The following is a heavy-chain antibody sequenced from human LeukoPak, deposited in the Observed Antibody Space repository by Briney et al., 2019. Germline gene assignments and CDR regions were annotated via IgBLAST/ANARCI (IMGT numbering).Heavy chain of an antibody. CDR1: GFTFSSYG. CDR3: ARVRDYSSSSPPADAFDI. CDR2: ISYDGSNK. V-gene: IGHV3-30*03. Sequence: GRSLRLSCAASGFTFSSYGMHWVRQAPGKGLEWVAVISYDGSNKYYADSVKGRFTISRDNSKNTLYLQMNSLRAEDTAVYYCARVRDYSSSSPPADAFDIWGQGTMVTVSS. J-gene: IGHJ3*02. D-gene: IGHD6-6*01.